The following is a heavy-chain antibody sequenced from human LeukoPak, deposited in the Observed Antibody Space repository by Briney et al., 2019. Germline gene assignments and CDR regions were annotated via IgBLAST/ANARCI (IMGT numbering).Heavy chain of an antibody. J-gene: IGHJ4*02. CDR3: ARASLWFGEFAPFDY. CDR2: INSDASST. D-gene: IGHD3-10*01. CDR1: GFTFSSYW. Sequence: PGGSLRLSCAASGFTFSSYWMHWVRQAPGKGLVWVSRINSDASSTSYADSVKGRFTISRDNAKNTLYLQMNSLRAEDTAVYYCARASLWFGEFAPFDYWGQGTLVTVSS. V-gene: IGHV3-74*01.